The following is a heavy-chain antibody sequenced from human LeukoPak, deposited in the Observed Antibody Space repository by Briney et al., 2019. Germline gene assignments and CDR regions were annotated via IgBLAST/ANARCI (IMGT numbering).Heavy chain of an antibody. V-gene: IGHV4-34*01. D-gene: IGHD6-6*01. CDR3: ARAMSIAARLQTIFDY. CDR1: GGSFSAYY. J-gene: IGHJ4*02. CDR2: INHSRST. Sequence: SETLSLTCAVYGGSFSAYYWSWIRQPPGKGLERMGEINHSRSTNYNPSLKRRVTISVDTSKNQFSLNLTSVTAADTAVYYCARAMSIAARLQTIFDYWGQGTMVTVSS.